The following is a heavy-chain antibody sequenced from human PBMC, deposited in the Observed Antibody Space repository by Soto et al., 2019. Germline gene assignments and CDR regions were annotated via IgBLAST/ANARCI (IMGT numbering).Heavy chain of an antibody. CDR3: AGVLCSSTSCYAAGGEMDV. CDR2: ISYDGSNK. V-gene: IGHV3-30-3*01. CDR1: GFTFSSYA. D-gene: IGHD2-2*01. J-gene: IGHJ6*02. Sequence: GGSLRLSCAASGFTFSSYAMHWVRQAPGKGLEWVAVISYDGSNKYYADSVKGRFTISRDNSKNTLYLQMNSLRAEDTAVYYCAGVLCSSTSCYAAGGEMDVWGQGTTVTVSS.